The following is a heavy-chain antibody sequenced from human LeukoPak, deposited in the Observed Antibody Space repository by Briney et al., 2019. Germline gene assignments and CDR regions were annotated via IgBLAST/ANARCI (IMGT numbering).Heavy chain of an antibody. CDR2: IRHDGSNK. Sequence: GGSLRLSCAASGFTFSSYGMHWVRQAPGKGLAWVTFIRHDGSNKYYADSVKGRFTISRDNSKNTLYLQMNRLRAEDTAAYYCARDRVDIVGADYYMDVWGKGTTVTVSS. J-gene: IGHJ6*03. D-gene: IGHD1-26*01. CDR3: ARDRVDIVGADYYMDV. V-gene: IGHV3-30*02. CDR1: GFTFSSYG.